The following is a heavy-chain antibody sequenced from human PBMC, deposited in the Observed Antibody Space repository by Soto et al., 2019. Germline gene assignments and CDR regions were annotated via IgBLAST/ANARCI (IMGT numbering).Heavy chain of an antibody. CDR2: ISYDGSNT. Sequence: QVQLVESGGGVVQPGRSLRLSCAASGFTFSFYAIYWVRQAPGKGLEWVALISYDGSNTYYADSVKGRFAISRDNSKNTLYLQRNDLRAEDTAVYYCARGPGIYSTSSSFDCWGQGTLVTVSS. V-gene: IGHV3-30*09. J-gene: IGHJ4*02. CDR1: GFTFSFYA. CDR3: ARGPGIYSTSSSFDC. D-gene: IGHD6-6*01.